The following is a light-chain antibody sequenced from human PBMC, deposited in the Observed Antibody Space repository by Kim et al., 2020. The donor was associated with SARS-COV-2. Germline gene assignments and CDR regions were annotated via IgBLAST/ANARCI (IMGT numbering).Light chain of an antibody. V-gene: IGLV1-36*01. Sequence: QSVLTQPPSVSEAPRQRVTISCSGSSSNIGNNPVNWYQQLPGKAPKLLIYYDHLLPSGVSGRFSGSKSGTSASLAISGLQSEDEADYYCAAWDDRLNGLVFGGGTQLTVL. CDR2: YDH. J-gene: IGLJ3*02. CDR1: SSNIGNNP. CDR3: AAWDDRLNGLV.